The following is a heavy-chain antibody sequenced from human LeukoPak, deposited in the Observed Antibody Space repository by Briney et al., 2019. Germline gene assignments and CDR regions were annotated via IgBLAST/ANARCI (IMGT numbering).Heavy chain of an antibody. CDR1: GGSFSGYY. CDR3: ARHSYDILTGYFYYYYFMDV. Sequence: SETLSLTCAVYGGSFSGYYWTWIRQPPGKGLEWIGEINHSGSTNYNPSLKSRVTISVDTSKNQFSLKVSSVTAADTAVYYCARHSYDILTGYFYYYYFMDVWGKGTTVTVSS. J-gene: IGHJ6*03. D-gene: IGHD3-9*01. CDR2: INHSGST. V-gene: IGHV4-34*01.